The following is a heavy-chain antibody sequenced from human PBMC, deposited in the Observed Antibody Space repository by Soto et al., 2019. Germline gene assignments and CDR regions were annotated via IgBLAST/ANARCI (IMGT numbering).Heavy chain of an antibody. J-gene: IGHJ5*02. V-gene: IGHV3-23*01. CDR1: GFTFGNYA. CDR3: AKDRGPYCSGGICYPPSWFDP. D-gene: IGHD2-15*01. Sequence: XXSLRLTCVVSGFTFGNYAMSWVRQAPGKGLEWVSSITGIDGRTYYADSVKGRFTISRDNPKNTLYLQMNNLRAEDTAMFYCAKDRGPYCSGGICYPPSWFDPWGQRTQVTVSS. CDR2: ITGIDGRT.